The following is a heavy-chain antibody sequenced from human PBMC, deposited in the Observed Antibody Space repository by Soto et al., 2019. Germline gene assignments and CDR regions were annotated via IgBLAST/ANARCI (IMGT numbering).Heavy chain of an antibody. CDR3: ARSITMINAFDV. CDR2: IWYDGSNR. D-gene: IGHD3-22*01. Sequence: LRLSCAASGFTFSSYGMHWVRQAPGKGLEWVAVIWYDGSNRYYADSVQGRFTISRDNSKNTLYLQMSSLSAEDTAVYYCARSITMINAFDVWGQGTMVTVSS. J-gene: IGHJ3*01. V-gene: IGHV3-33*01. CDR1: GFTFSSYG.